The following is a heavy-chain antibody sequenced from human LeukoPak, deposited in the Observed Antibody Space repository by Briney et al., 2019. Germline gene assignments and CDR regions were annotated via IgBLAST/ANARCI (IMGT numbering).Heavy chain of an antibody. CDR1: GFTFSSYE. Sequence: GGSLRLSCAASGFTFSSYEMNWVRQAPGKGLEWVSYISSSGSTIYYADSVKGRFNISRDNAKNSLYLQMNSLRAEDTAVYYCARDSEPNGDYVGYFDYWGQGTLVTVSS. J-gene: IGHJ4*02. V-gene: IGHV3-48*03. D-gene: IGHD4-17*01. CDR2: ISSSGSTI. CDR3: ARDSEPNGDYVGYFDY.